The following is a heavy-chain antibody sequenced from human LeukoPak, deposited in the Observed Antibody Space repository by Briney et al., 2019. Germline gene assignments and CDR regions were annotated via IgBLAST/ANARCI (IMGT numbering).Heavy chain of an antibody. D-gene: IGHD4-11*01. Sequence: GESLKISCKGSGYTFTSYWIAWVRQMPGKGLEWMGIIFPGDSDTRYSPSFQGQVTISADKSLTTAYLQWSSLKASDSAMYYCAREGGISNYDFHHWGQGTLVTVSS. J-gene: IGHJ4*02. CDR3: AREGGISNYDFHH. CDR1: GYTFTSYW. CDR2: IFPGDSDT. V-gene: IGHV5-51*01.